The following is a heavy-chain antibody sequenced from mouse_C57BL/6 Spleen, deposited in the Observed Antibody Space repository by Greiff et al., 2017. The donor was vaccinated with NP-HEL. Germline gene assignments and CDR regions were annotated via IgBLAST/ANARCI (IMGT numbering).Heavy chain of an antibody. J-gene: IGHJ2*01. V-gene: IGHV3-6*01. Sequence: DVQLQESGPGLVKPSQSLSLTCSVTGYSITSGYYWNWIRQFPGNKLEWMGYISYDGSNNYNPSLKHRISITRDTSKNQFFLKLNSVTTEDTATYYCAIITTVGYFDYWGQVTTLTVSS. CDR1: GYSITSGYY. D-gene: IGHD1-1*01. CDR3: AIITTVGYFDY. CDR2: ISYDGSN.